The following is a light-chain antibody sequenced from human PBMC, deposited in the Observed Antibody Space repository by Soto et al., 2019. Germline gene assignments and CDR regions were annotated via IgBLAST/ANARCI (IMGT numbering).Light chain of an antibody. V-gene: IGKV3-15*01. CDR3: QQYNNLPPST. Sequence: EIVMTQSPATLSVSPGERATLSCRASQSVSSNLAWYQQKPGQATRLLIYGASNRATGIPARFSVSGSGTEFTLTIRSLQSEDFTVYYCQQYNNLPPSTFGQWTKGEIK. J-gene: IGKJ1*01. CDR2: GAS. CDR1: QSVSSN.